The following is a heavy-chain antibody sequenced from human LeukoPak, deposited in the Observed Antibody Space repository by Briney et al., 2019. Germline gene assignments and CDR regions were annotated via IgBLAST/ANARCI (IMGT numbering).Heavy chain of an antibody. Sequence: ASVKVSCKASGYTFTGYYMHWVRQAPGQGLEWMGIINPSGGSTSYAQKFQGRVTMTRDTSTSTVYMELSSLRSEDTAVYYCARGHSSGWYVMEYYYGMDVWGQGTTVTVSS. CDR2: INPSGGST. V-gene: IGHV1-46*01. CDR1: GYTFTGYY. CDR3: ARGHSSGWYVMEYYYGMDV. J-gene: IGHJ6*02. D-gene: IGHD6-19*01.